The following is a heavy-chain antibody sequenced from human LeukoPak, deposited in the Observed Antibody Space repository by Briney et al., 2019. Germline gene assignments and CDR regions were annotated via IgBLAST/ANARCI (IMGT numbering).Heavy chain of an antibody. Sequence: ASVKVSCKASGYTFTSYYMHWVRQAPGQGLEWMGIIDPSGGSASYAQKFQGRVTMTRDTSTSTVYMEVSSLRSEDTAVYYCARDVASSGYYWDWGQGTLVTVSS. D-gene: IGHD3-22*01. CDR2: IDPSGGSA. J-gene: IGHJ4*02. V-gene: IGHV1-46*01. CDR1: GYTFTSYY. CDR3: ARDVASSGYYWD.